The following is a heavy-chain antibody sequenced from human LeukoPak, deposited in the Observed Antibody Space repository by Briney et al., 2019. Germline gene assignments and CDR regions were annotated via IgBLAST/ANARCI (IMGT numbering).Heavy chain of an antibody. V-gene: IGHV4-34*01. CDR2: INHSGST. Sequence: SETLSLTCAVYGGSFSGYYWSWIRQPPGKGLEWIGEINHSGSTNYNPSLKSRVTISVDTSKNQFSLKLSSVTAADTAVYYCASLSVGYCSSTNCWLGQDYYYYYGMDVWGQGTTVTVSS. D-gene: IGHD2-2*01. J-gene: IGHJ6*02. CDR1: GGSFSGYY. CDR3: ASLSVGYCSSTNCWLGQDYYYYYGMDV.